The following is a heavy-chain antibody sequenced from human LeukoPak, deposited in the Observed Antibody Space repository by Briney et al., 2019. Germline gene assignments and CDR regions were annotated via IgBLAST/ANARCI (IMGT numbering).Heavy chain of an antibody. CDR2: INHSGST. CDR1: GGSFSGYY. CDR3: AREALTVTPTFDY. D-gene: IGHD4-17*01. Sequence: SETLSLTCAVYGGSFSGYYWSWIRQPPGKGLEWIGEINHSGSTNYNPSLKSRVTISVDTSKNQFSLKLSSVTAADTAVYYCAREALTVTPTFDYWGQGTLVIVSS. J-gene: IGHJ4*02. V-gene: IGHV4-34*01.